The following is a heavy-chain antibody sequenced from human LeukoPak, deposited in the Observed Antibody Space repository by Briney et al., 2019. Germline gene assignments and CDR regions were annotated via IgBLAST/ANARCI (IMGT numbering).Heavy chain of an antibody. CDR2: ISSSSSYI. J-gene: IGHJ5*02. D-gene: IGHD2-2*01. V-gene: IGHV3-21*01. Sequence: GGSLRLSCVASGFTFSSYAMNWVRQAPGKGLEWVSSISSSSSYIYYADSVKGRFTISRDNAKNSLYLQMNSLRAEDTAVYYCARDSICGSTSCYPRWFDPWGQGTLVTVSS. CDR1: GFTFSSYA. CDR3: ARDSICGSTSCYPRWFDP.